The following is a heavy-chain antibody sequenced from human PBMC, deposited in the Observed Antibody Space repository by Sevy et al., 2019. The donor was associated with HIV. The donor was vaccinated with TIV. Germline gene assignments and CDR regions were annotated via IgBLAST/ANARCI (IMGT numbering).Heavy chain of an antibody. CDR3: ARDREFYDHGEYGPTSAPDL. V-gene: IGHV3-33*08. CDR2: MWFDGSNK. D-gene: IGHD4-17*01. CDR1: GFPFTNHG. J-gene: IGHJ5*02. Sequence: GGFLRLSCEASGFPFTNHGVHWVRQAPGKGLAWVALMWFDGSNKYYADSVKDRFTVSRDDSKNTLYLQMNSLRADDTAIYYCARDREFYDHGEYGPTSAPDLWGQGTLVTVSS.